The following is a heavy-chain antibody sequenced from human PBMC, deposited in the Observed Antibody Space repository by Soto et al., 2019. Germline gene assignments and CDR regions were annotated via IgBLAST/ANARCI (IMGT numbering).Heavy chain of an antibody. D-gene: IGHD3-16*01. CDR3: ARWGFREAFDI. V-gene: IGHV3-74*01. Sequence: PGGSLRLSCAASGFTFSSYWMHWVRQAPGKGLVWVSRINSDGSSTSYADSVKGRFTISRDNAKNTLYLQMNGLRAEDTAVYYCARWGFREAFDIWGQGTMVTVSS. J-gene: IGHJ3*02. CDR1: GFTFSSYW. CDR2: INSDGSST.